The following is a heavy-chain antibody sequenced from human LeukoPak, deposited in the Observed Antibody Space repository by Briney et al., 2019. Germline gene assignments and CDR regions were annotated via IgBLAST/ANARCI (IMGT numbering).Heavy chain of an antibody. V-gene: IGHV3-53*01. Sequence: GGSLRLSCAASGFTFSDSYMSWIRQAPGKGLEWVSVFYVGGATYHADSVKGRFTISRDNSENTLYLQMKSLRAEDTAVYYCARGDGYNFFDYWGQGTLVTVSS. D-gene: IGHD5-24*01. CDR1: GFTFSDSY. J-gene: IGHJ4*02. CDR2: FYVGGAT. CDR3: ARGDGYNFFDY.